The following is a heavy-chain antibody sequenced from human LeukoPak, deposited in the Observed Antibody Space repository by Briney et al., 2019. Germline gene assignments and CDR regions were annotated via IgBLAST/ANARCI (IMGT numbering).Heavy chain of an antibody. J-gene: IGHJ6*02. Sequence: SQTLSLTCAISGDSVSSNSAAWNWVRQSPSRGLEWLGRTYYRSKWYNEYAVSVKSRIIINTDTFKNQFSLQLNSVTPEDTAVYYCARVPGDLLYGMDVWGQGTTAIVSS. CDR2: TYYRSKWYN. V-gene: IGHV6-1*01. CDR1: GDSVSSNSAA. CDR3: ARVPGDLLYGMDV. D-gene: IGHD7-27*01.